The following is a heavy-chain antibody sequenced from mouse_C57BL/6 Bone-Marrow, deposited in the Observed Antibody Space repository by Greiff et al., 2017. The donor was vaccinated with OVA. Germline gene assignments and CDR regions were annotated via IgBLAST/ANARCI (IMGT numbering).Heavy chain of an antibody. D-gene: IGHD1-1*01. CDR2: IRLKSDNYAT. J-gene: IGHJ4*01. CDR1: GFTFSNYW. V-gene: IGHV6-3*01. CDR3: TGLRGGYYAMDY. Sequence: EVHLVESGGGLVQPGGSMKLSCVASGFTFSNYWMNWVRQSPEKGLEWVAQIRLKSDNYATHYAESVKGRFTISRDDSKSSVYLQMNNLRAEDTGIYYCTGLRGGYYAMDYWGQGTSVTVSS.